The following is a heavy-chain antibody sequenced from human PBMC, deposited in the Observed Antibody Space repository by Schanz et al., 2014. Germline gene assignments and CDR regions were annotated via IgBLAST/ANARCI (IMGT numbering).Heavy chain of an antibody. CDR2: ISAYNGDT. V-gene: IGHV1-18*01. J-gene: IGHJ6*02. CDR1: GDTFRSYT. D-gene: IGHD4-17*01. Sequence: QVQLVQSGAEVKKPGSSVKVSCKASGDTFRSYTINWVRHAPGQGLEWMGWISAYNGDTNYAQKIQGRVTMTTEKSTSTAYMELRSLRSDDTAVYYCARDEAMTMVTTDYYYGMDVWGQWTTVILSS. CDR3: ARDEAMTMVTTDYYYGMDV.